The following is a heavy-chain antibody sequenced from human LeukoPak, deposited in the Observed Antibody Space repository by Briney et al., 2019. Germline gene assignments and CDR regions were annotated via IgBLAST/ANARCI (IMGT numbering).Heavy chain of an antibody. CDR1: GYTFTSYD. Sequence: AXVKVSCKASGYTFTSYDINWVRQAPGQGLEWMGWMNPNSGNTDYAQRFQGRVTMTRNTSISTAYMELSSLRSEDTAVYYCARGWSYNYDSGSYAHAFDIWGQGTMVTVSS. CDR3: ARGWSYNYDSGSYAHAFDI. J-gene: IGHJ3*02. V-gene: IGHV1-8*01. CDR2: MNPNSGNT. D-gene: IGHD3-10*01.